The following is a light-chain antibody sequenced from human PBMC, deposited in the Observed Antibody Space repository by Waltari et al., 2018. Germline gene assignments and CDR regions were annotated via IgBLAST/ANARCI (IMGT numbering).Light chain of an antibody. CDR1: GSSIASFG. CDR2: EKT. Sequence: QSVLTQAPSVSGAPGQRVTISCTGGGSSIASFGVNWYQHLPGSIPKLPIYEKTKRPPGVPDRFSASKSSTSASLAVEVRQPEDEGDYYCQSYDNSLRGSLLFGGGTKVTV. V-gene: IGLV1-40*01. CDR3: QSYDNSLRGSLL. J-gene: IGLJ3*02.